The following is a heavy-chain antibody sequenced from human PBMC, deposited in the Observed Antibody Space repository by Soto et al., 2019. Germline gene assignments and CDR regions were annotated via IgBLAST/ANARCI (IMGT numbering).Heavy chain of an antibody. CDR3: AKGGDIVAMIHLDLGYGMDV. CDR1: GFTFSSYG. J-gene: IGHJ6*02. Sequence: GGSLRLSCAASGFTFSSYGMHWVRQAPGKGLEWVAVISYDGSNKYYADSVKGRFTISRDNSKNTLYLQMNSLRAEDTAVYYCAKGGDIVAMIHLDLGYGMDVWGQGTTVTVSS. CDR2: ISYDGSNK. V-gene: IGHV3-30*18. D-gene: IGHD5-12*01.